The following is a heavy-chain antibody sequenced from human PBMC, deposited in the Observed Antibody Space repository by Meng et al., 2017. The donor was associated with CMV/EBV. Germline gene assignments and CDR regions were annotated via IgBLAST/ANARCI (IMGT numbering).Heavy chain of an antibody. V-gene: IGHV3-48*03. CDR3: ARDLLAARRGHYYGMDV. Sequence: GESLKISCAASGFTFSSYEMNWVRQAPGKGLEWVSYISSSGSTIYYADSVKGRFTISRDNAKNSLYLQMNSLRAEDTAVYYCARDLLAARRGHYYGMDVWGQGTTVTVSS. CDR2: ISSSGSTI. CDR1: GFTFSSYE. D-gene: IGHD6-6*01. J-gene: IGHJ6*02.